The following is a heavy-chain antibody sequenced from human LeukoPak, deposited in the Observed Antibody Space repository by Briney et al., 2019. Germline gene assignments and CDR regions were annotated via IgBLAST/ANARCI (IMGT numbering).Heavy chain of an antibody. D-gene: IGHD4-17*01. CDR3: ARAGGSTVTTLNYYYYYYYYMDV. CDR2: INHSGST. J-gene: IGHJ6*03. V-gene: IGHV4-34*01. Sequence: SSETLSLTCAVYGGSFSGYYWSWIRQPPGEGLEWIGEINHSGSTNYNPSLKSRVTISVDTSKNQFSLKLSSVTAADTAVYYCARAGGSTVTTLNYYYYYYYYMDVWGKGTTVTVSS. CDR1: GGSFSGYY.